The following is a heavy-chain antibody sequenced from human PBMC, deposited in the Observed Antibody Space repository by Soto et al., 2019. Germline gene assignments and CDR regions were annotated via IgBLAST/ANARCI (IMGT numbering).Heavy chain of an antibody. Sequence: PSETLSLTCTVSGGSISSSSYYWGWIRQPPGKGLEWIGSIYYSGSTYYNPSLKSRVTISVDTSKNQFSLKLSSVTAADTAVYYCARDLAPTTMVRGGGMDVWGQGTTVTVSS. V-gene: IGHV4-39*07. J-gene: IGHJ6*02. CDR2: IYYSGST. CDR1: GGSISSSSYY. D-gene: IGHD3-10*01. CDR3: ARDLAPTTMVRGGGMDV.